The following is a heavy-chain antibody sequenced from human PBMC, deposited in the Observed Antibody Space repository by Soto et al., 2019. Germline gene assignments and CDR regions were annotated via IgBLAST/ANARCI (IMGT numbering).Heavy chain of an antibody. D-gene: IGHD2-15*01. J-gene: IGHJ3*02. V-gene: IGHV3-15*01. CDR3: TTDVPLVDDAFDI. Sequence: PGGSLRLSCAASGSTFSNAWMSWVRQAPGKGLEWVGRIKSKTDGGTTDYAAPVKGRFTISRDDSKNTLYLQMNSLKTEDTAVYYCTTDVPLVDDAFDIWGQGTMVTVSS. CDR1: GSTFSNAW. CDR2: IKSKTDGGTT.